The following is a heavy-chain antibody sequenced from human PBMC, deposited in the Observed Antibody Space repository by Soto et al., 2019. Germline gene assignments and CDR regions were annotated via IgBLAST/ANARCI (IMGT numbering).Heavy chain of an antibody. CDR1: GGSVSSYY. CDR3: ARSYQLLFSAFDI. D-gene: IGHD2-2*01. J-gene: IGHJ3*02. CDR2: IYYSGST. V-gene: IGHV4-59*02. Sequence: SETLSLTCTVSGGSVSSYYWSWIRQPPGKGLEWIGYIYYSGSTNYNPSLKSRVTISVDTSKNQFSLKLSSVTAADTAVYYCARSYQLLFSAFDIWGQGTMVTVS.